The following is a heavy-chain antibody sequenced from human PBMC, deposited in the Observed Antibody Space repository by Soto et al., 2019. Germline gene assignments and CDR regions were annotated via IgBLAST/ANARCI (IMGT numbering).Heavy chain of an antibody. Sequence: SETLSLTCTVSGDSVTNYYWSWMRQPPGKGLEWIGHMYHGGRTNYSPSLKSRVTMSHDSSKNQFSLNLSSVAAADTVVYFCARDPGYCTNGVCPIFDFWGQGVLVTVSS. CDR1: GDSVTNYY. CDR3: ARDPGYCTNGVCPIFDF. J-gene: IGHJ4*02. V-gene: IGHV4-59*02. D-gene: IGHD2-8*01. CDR2: MYHGGRT.